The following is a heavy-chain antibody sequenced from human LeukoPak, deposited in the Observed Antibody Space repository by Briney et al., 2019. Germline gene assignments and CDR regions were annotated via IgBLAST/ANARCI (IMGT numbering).Heavy chain of an antibody. V-gene: IGHV3-21*01. CDR3: ARALTTLTYEGY. CDR2: ISGSNSYI. D-gene: IGHD1-1*01. J-gene: IGHJ4*02. CDR1: GFTFSSYT. Sequence: PGRSLRLSCAASGFTFSSYTMHWIRQAPGKGLEWVSSISGSNSYIFYADSVEGRFTVSRDNAKDSLYLQMNSLRAEDTAVYYCARALTTLTYEGYWGQGTLVTVSS.